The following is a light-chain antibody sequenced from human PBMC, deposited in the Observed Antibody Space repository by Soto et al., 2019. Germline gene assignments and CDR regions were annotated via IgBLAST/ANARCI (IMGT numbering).Light chain of an antibody. CDR3: QQYKVYSQT. V-gene: IGKV1-5*01. Sequence: EIQMTQSPSTLSASVGDRVTITCRASQSMTNWLAWYQQKPGKAPKLLIYDASTLESGVPSRFSGSGSGTEFTLSISSLQPDDFATYYCQQYKVYSQTFGQGTMVDIK. J-gene: IGKJ1*01. CDR2: DAS. CDR1: QSMTNW.